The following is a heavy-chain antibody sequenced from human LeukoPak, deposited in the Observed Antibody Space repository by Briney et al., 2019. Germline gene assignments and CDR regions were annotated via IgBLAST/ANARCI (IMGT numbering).Heavy chain of an antibody. D-gene: IGHD1-14*01. CDR1: GGTFSSYA. CDR2: IIPIFGTA. J-gene: IGHJ6*03. Sequence: ASVKVSCKASGGTFSSYAISWVRQAPGQGLEWMGGIIPIFGTANYAQKFQGRVTITADKSTSTAYMELSSLRSEDTAVYYCARGMSVSAHMDVWGKGTTVTISS. V-gene: IGHV1-69*06. CDR3: ARGMSVSAHMDV.